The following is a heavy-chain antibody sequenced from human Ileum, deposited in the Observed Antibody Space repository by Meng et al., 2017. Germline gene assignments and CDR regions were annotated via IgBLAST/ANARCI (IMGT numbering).Heavy chain of an antibody. D-gene: IGHD6-19*01. Sequence: GSLRLSCTVSGGSISSRSYYWGWIRQPPGKGLEWIGSFYYSENTYYHPSLKSRVTISVDTSKNQFSLRLSSVTAADTAVYYCARGPWDSSGWPEYFRHWGQGTLVTVSS. CDR2: FYYSENT. J-gene: IGHJ1*01. CDR1: GGSISSRSYY. CDR3: ARGPWDSSGWPEYFRH. V-gene: IGHV4-39*07.